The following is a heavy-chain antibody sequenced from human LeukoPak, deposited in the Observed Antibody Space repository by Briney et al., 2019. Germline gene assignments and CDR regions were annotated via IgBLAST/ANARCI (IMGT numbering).Heavy chain of an antibody. J-gene: IGHJ5*02. CDR1: GGSISSSSYY. D-gene: IGHD2-15*01. Sequence: PSETLSLTCTVSGGSISSSSYYWGWIRQPPGKGLEWIGSIYYSGSTYYNPSLKSRVTISVDTSKNQFSLKLSSVTAADTAVYYCARGLSVVVVAATGRWFDPWGQGTLVTVSS. V-gene: IGHV4-39*07. CDR2: IYYSGST. CDR3: ARGLSVVVVAATGRWFDP.